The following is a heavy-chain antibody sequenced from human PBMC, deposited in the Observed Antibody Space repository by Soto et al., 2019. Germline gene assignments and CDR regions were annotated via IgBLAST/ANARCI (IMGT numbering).Heavy chain of an antibody. CDR3: ARGIAAAANFDY. D-gene: IGHD6-13*01. Sequence: ASVKVSCKASGYTFTGYYMHWVRQAPGQGLEWMGWINPNSGGTNYAQKFQGWVTMTRDTSISTAYMELSRLRSDDTAMYYCARGIAAAANFDYWGQGTLVTVSS. V-gene: IGHV1-2*04. CDR2: INPNSGGT. J-gene: IGHJ4*02. CDR1: GYTFTGYY.